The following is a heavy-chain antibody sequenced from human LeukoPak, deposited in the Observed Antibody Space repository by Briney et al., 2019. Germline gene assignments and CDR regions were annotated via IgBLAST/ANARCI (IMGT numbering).Heavy chain of an antibody. CDR1: GYIFISND. CDR2: MNPNSGDT. Sequence: ASVKVSCKASGYIFISNDINWVRQAAGQGLEWMGWMNPNSGDTGYTQKFQGRVAMTRSTSITTAYLELSSLRSEDTAVYYCARGPLGSGIFLDYWGQGTLVTVSS. J-gene: IGHJ4*02. D-gene: IGHD3-10*01. CDR3: ARGPLGSGIFLDY. V-gene: IGHV1-8*01.